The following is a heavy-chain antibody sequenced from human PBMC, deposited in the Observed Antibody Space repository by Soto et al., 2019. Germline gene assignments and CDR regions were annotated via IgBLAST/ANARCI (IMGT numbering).Heavy chain of an antibody. CDR2: MYHSGSA. Sequence: QTLYRTFAVCVYPISSGYYWCLIRQPPGKGLEWIGDMYHSGSANYNPSLKSRVSISPDTSKNQFSLKLSSVTAADTAVYYCARVSARYQYDGSGYLYYFDYWGQGTLVKVSS. J-gene: IGHJ4*02. CDR1: VYPISSGYY. D-gene: IGHD3-22*01. V-gene: IGHV4-38-2*01. CDR3: ARVSARYQYDGSGYLYYFDY.